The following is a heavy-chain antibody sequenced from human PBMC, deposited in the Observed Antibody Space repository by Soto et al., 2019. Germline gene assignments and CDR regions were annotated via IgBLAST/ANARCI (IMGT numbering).Heavy chain of an antibody. V-gene: IGHV4-61*01. CDR3: ARGAADYDSSGYLDY. CDR1: GGSVRSATSY. J-gene: IGHJ4*02. CDR2: IHYTGST. Sequence: SETLSLTCTVSGGSVRSATSYWTWIRQPPGKPLEWVGYIHYTGSTNSNPSLKSRVTISVDTSKNQFSLQLSSLSAADTAVYYCARGAADYDSSGYLDYWGQGTLVTVSS. D-gene: IGHD3-22*01.